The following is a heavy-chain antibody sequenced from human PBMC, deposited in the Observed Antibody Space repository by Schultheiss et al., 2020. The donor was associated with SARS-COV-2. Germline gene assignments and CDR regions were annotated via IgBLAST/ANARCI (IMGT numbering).Heavy chain of an antibody. V-gene: IGHV5-51*01. D-gene: IGHD2-2*01. J-gene: IGHJ5*02. CDR1: GYSFTSYW. CDR2: IYPGDSDT. CDR3: ARRVLGYCSSTSCPNWFDP. Sequence: GESLKISCKGSGYSFTSYWIGWVRQMPGKGLELMGFIYPGDSDTRYSPSFQGQVTISADKSISTAYLQWSSLKASDTAMYYCARRVLGYCSSTSCPNWFDPWGQGTLVTVSS.